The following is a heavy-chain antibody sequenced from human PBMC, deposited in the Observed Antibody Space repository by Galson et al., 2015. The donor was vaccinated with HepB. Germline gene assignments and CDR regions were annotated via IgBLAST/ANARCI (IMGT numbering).Heavy chain of an antibody. V-gene: IGHV6-1*01. CDR2: TYYRSKWYN. J-gene: IGHJ4*02. D-gene: IGHD3-10*01. CDR1: GDSVSSNSAA. Sequence: CAISGDSVSSNSAAWNWIRQSPSRGLEWLGRTYYRSKWYNDYAVSVKSRITINPDTSKNQFSLQLNSVTPEDTAVYYCARDYYGSGSPRVYFDYWGQGTLVTVSS. CDR3: ARDYYGSGSPRVYFDY.